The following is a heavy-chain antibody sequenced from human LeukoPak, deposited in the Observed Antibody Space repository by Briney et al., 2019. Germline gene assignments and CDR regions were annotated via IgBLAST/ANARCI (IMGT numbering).Heavy chain of an antibody. J-gene: IGHJ4*02. Sequence: PGGSLRLSCAASGFTFSSYSMSWVRQAPGKGLEWVANIKQDGSEEHSVDSVKGRFTISRDNAKNSLYLQMDSLRAEDTAVYYCARDRDYDSANFDYWGQGTLVTVSS. CDR3: ARDRDYDSANFDY. CDR2: IKQDGSEE. D-gene: IGHD3-22*01. V-gene: IGHV3-7*01. CDR1: GFTFSSYS.